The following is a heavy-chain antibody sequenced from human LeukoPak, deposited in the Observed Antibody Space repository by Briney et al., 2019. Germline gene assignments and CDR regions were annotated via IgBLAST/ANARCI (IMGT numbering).Heavy chain of an antibody. CDR2: IRSKAFGGTT. Sequence: SGGSLRLSCTASGFTFGDFAMSWVRQAPGKGLEWVGFIRSKAFGGTTEYAASVEGRFTISRDDSKSIAYLQVNSLKTEDTAVYYCTRMMYCSGGSCSFDYWGQGTLVTVSS. CDR1: GFTFGDFA. D-gene: IGHD2-15*01. CDR3: TRMMYCSGGSCSFDY. J-gene: IGHJ4*02. V-gene: IGHV3-49*04.